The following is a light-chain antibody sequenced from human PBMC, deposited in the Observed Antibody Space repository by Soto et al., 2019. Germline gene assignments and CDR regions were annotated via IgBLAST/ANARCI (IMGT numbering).Light chain of an antibody. CDR2: DVS. J-gene: IGLJ1*01. Sequence: QSALTQPASVSGSPGQSITISCTGPSSDVGGYNYVSWYQHHPGKAPKLMIYDVSNRPSGVSNRFSGSKSGNTACLTISGLQPEDEADYYCSSYTTSNTRQIVFGTGTKLTVL. CDR1: SSDVGGYNY. CDR3: SSYTTSNTRQIV. V-gene: IGLV2-14*03.